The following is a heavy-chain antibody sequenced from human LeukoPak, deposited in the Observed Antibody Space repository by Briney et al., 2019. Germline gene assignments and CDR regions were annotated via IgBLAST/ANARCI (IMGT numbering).Heavy chain of an antibody. CDR1: GDSISSYY. CDR2: IYNSETT. CDR3: ARVLEGSSGQHWYFDL. J-gene: IGHJ2*01. V-gene: IGHV4-59*01. D-gene: IGHD6-19*01. Sequence: SSGTLSLTCTVSGDSISSYYWSWIRQPPGKGLEWTGYIYNSETTNYNPSLESRVTISEDTSKNQFSLMLTSVTAADTAVYYCARVLEGSSGQHWYFDLWGRGTLVTVSS.